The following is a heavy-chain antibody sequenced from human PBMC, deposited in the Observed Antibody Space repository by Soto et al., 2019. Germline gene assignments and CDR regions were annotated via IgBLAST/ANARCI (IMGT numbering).Heavy chain of an antibody. J-gene: IGHJ6*03. CDR2: IYYSGST. D-gene: IGHD4-4*01. CDR1: GGSISSYY. V-gene: IGHV4-59*01. CDR3: GRAYYSSYYYYYYRDV. Sequence: KPSETLSLTCTVSGGSISSYYWSWIRQPPGKGLEWIGYIYYSGSTNYNPSLKSRVTISVDTSKNQFSLKLSSVTAADTAVYYRGRAYYSSYYYYYYRDVGGKGTRVTASS.